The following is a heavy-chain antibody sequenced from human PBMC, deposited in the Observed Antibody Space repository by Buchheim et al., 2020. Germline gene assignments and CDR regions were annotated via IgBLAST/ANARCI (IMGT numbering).Heavy chain of an antibody. Sequence: QVQLQQWGAGLLKPSETLSLTCAVYGGSFSGYYWSWIRQPPGKGLEWIGEINHSGSTNYNPSLKSRVTISVDTSKNQFSLKLSSVTAADTAMYCWARGAIFGLSMGGFAPWGKGTL. CDR2: INHSGST. CDR1: GGSFSGYY. V-gene: IGHV4-34*01. J-gene: IGHJ5*02. CDR3: ARGAIFGLSMGGFAP. D-gene: IGHD3/OR15-3a*01.